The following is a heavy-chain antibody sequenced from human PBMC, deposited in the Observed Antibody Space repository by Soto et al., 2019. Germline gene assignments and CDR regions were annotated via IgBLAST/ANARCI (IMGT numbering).Heavy chain of an antibody. Sequence: GGSLRLSCAASGFTFSSYSMNWVRQAPGKGLEWVSSISSSSSYIYYADSVKGRFTISRDNAKNSLYLQMNSLRAEDTAVYYCARLNYGSGMGPFDYWGQGTLVTVSS. CDR3: ARLNYGSGMGPFDY. D-gene: IGHD3-10*01. J-gene: IGHJ4*02. CDR2: ISSSSSYI. CDR1: GFTFSSYS. V-gene: IGHV3-21*01.